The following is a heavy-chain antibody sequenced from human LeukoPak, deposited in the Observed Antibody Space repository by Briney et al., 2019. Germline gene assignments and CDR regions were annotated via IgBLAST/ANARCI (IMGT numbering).Heavy chain of an antibody. V-gene: IGHV3-74*01. J-gene: IGHJ4*02. Sequence: GGSLRLSCAASGFPFSNYWMHWVRQAPGKGLVWVSHINGDESDANYADSVKGRFTISRDNAKNTLFLQMYSLRAEDTAVYYCAREVGAIDYWGQGTLVTVSS. CDR2: INGDESDA. CDR3: AREVGAIDY. D-gene: IGHD1-26*01. CDR1: GFPFSNYW.